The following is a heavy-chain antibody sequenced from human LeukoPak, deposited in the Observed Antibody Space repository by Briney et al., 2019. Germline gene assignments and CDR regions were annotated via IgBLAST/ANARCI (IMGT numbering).Heavy chain of an antibody. V-gene: IGHV3-30-3*01. CDR1: GFSFSNYA. CDR3: ARVEWELLYYFDY. J-gene: IGHJ4*02. CDR2: ISYDGSNK. D-gene: IGHD1-26*01. Sequence: GGSLRLSWAASGFSFSNYAMSWVRQAPGKGLEWVAVISYDGSNKYYADSVKGRFTISRDNSKNTLYLQMNSLRAEDTAVYYCARVEWELLYYFDYWGQGTLVTVSS.